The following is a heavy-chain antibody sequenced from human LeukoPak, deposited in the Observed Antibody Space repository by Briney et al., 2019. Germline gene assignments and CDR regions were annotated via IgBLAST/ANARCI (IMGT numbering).Heavy chain of an antibody. D-gene: IGHD6-13*01. CDR1: GFTFSSYS. J-gene: IGHJ4*02. Sequence: SGGSLRLSCAASGFTFSSYSMNWVRQAPGKGLEWVSYISSSSSTIYYADSVKGRFTISRDNAKNSLYLQMNSLRAEDTAVYYCARDSERIAAAENFDYWGQGTLVTVSS. CDR3: ARDSERIAAAENFDY. CDR2: ISSSSSTI. V-gene: IGHV3-48*01.